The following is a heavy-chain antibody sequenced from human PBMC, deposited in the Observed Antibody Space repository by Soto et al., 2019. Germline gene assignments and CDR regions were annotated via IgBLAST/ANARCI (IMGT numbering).Heavy chain of an antibody. CDR2: MTPNSGNT. V-gene: IGHV1-8*01. J-gene: IGHJ5*02. CDR1: GYNFIDYD. Sequence: QVQLVQSGAAVKKPGASVKVSCKASGYNFIDYDINWMRQSTGQGLEWMGWMTPNSGNTGYAQKFQGRVTLTRDTSIGTAYMELSSLKTGDAAVYYCSRNPYGSGLFDPWGQGTLVTVSS. CDR3: SRNPYGSGLFDP. D-gene: IGHD2-15*01.